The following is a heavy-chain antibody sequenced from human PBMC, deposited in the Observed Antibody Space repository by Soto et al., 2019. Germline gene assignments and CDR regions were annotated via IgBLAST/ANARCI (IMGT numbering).Heavy chain of an antibody. CDR2: IYYSGST. Sequence: SETLSLTCTVSGGSISSYYWGWIRQPPGKGLEWIGYIYYSGSTNYNPSLKSRVTISVDTSKNQFSLKLSSLTAADTAVYYCARVAVFGVRYGMDVWGQGTTVTVSS. V-gene: IGHV4-59*01. CDR1: GGSISSYY. D-gene: IGHD3-3*01. J-gene: IGHJ6*02. CDR3: ARVAVFGVRYGMDV.